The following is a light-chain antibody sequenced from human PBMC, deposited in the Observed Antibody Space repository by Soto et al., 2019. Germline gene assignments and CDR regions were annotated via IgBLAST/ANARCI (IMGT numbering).Light chain of an antibody. CDR1: SSDIGDYNY. CDR3: SSYTSRITYV. Sequence: QSVLTQPASVSGSPGQSITISCTGASSDIGDYNYVSWYQQRPEKAPELMIYGVNNRPPGVSNRFSGSKSGNTASLTISGLQAEDEADYYCSSYTSRITYVFGTGTKVTVL. J-gene: IGLJ1*01. V-gene: IGLV2-14*01. CDR2: GVN.